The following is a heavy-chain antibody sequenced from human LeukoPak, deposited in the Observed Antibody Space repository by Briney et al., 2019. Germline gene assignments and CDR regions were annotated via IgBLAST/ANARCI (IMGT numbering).Heavy chain of an antibody. CDR1: GFTFSSYA. D-gene: IGHD2-21*02. J-gene: IGHJ4*02. CDR2: INNNGGST. Sequence: GGSLSLSCAASGFTFSSYAMSWVRQAPGKGLEWVSTINNNGGSTSYADSVKGRFTISRDNSKNTLYLQMNSLKTEDTAVYYCTTACGGDCYSVDYWGQGTLVTVSS. V-gene: IGHV3-23*01. CDR3: TTACGGDCYSVDY.